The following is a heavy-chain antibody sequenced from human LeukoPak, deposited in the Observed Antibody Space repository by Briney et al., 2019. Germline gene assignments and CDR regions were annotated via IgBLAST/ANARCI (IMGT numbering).Heavy chain of an antibody. D-gene: IGHD2-2*01. Sequence: GGSLRLSCAASGFTFSSYGMHWVRQAPGKGLEWVAVIWYDGSNKYYADSVKGRFTISRDSSKNTLYLQMNSLRAEDTAVYYCARAGRVVPAANYYYYGMDVWGQGTTVTVSS. CDR1: GFTFSSYG. CDR2: IWYDGSNK. V-gene: IGHV3-33*01. J-gene: IGHJ6*02. CDR3: ARAGRVVPAANYYYYGMDV.